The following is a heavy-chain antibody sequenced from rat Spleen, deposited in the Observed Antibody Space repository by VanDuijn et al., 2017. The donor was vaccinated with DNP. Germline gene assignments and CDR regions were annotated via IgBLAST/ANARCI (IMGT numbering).Heavy chain of an antibody. D-gene: IGHD4-3*01. Sequence: EVQLVETGGGLVQPGRSLKLSCVASRFTFNSYWMAWIRQVPGKGLEWVASVTSSGGSTYYPDSVKGRFTISRDYAKPTLYLQMDSLRSEDTATYYCTRGLGDYWGQGVMVTVSS. CDR2: VTSSGGST. CDR1: RFTFNSYW. V-gene: IGHV5-31*01. J-gene: IGHJ2*01. CDR3: TRGLGDY.